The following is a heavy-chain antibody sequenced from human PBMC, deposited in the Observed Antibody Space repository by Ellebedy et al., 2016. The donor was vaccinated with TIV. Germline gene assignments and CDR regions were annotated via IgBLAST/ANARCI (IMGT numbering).Heavy chain of an antibody. CDR3: AKDSRYNWNDYYFDY. CDR2: ISWDGGST. CDR1: GFTFDDYT. Sequence: GGSLRLXXAASGFTFDDYTMHWVRQAPGKGLEWVSLISWDGGSTYYADSVKGRFTISRDNSKNSLYLQMNSLRTEDTALYYCAKDSRYNWNDYYFDYWGQGTLVTVSS. J-gene: IGHJ4*02. D-gene: IGHD1-1*01. V-gene: IGHV3-43*01.